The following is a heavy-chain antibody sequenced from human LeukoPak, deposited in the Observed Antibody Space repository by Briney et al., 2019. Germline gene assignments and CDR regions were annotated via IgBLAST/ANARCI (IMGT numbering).Heavy chain of an antibody. CDR2: ISASGGTT. V-gene: IGHV3-23*01. CDR3: ANPGKGYCSGGSCYPPY. CDR1: GFSFSSYA. J-gene: IGHJ4*02. Sequence: EGSLRLSCAATGFSFSSYAMYWVRQAPGEGLEWVSVISASGGTTYYAESVKGRFTISRDKSTSILYLQMNSLRAEDTAVYYCANPGKGYCSGGSCYPPYWGQGTLVTVSS. D-gene: IGHD2-15*01.